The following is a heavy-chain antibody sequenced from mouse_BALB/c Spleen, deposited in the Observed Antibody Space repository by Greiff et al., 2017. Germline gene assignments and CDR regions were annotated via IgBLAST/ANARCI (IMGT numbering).Heavy chain of an antibody. Sequence: GGGLVQPKGSLKLSCAASGFTFNTNAMNWVRQAPGKGLEWVARIRSKSNNYATYYADSVKDRFTISRDDSQSMLYLQMNNLKTEDTAMYYCVTNDPAWFAYWGQGTLVTVSA. CDR1: GFTFNTNA. CDR2: IRSKSNNYAT. J-gene: IGHJ3*01. V-gene: IGHV10S3*01. CDR3: VTNDPAWFAY.